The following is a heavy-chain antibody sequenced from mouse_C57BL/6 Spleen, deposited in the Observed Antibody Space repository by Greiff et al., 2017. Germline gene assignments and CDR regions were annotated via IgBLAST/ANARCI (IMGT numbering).Heavy chain of an antibody. J-gene: IGHJ3*01. CDR1: GYSITSGYY. Sequence: EVKLLESGPGLVKPSQSLSLTCSVTGYSITSGYYWNWIRQFPGNKLEWMGYISYDGSNNYNPSLKNRISITRDTSKNQFFLKLNSVTTEDTATYYCARDHYGSAWFAYWGQGTLVTVSA. V-gene: IGHV3-6*01. CDR3: ARDHYGSAWFAY. D-gene: IGHD1-1*01. CDR2: ISYDGSN.